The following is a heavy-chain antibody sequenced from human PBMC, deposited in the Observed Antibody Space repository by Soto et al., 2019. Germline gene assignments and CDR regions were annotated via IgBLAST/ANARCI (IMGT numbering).Heavy chain of an antibody. CDR3: AKDQWGQYSGRILPSEYFQN. CDR2: INPSGGST. D-gene: IGHD6-6*01. CDR1: GYTFTSYY. J-gene: IGHJ1*01. Sequence: QVQLVQSGAEVKKPGASVKVSCKASGYTFTSYYMHWVRQAPGQGLEWMGIINPSGGSTSYAEKFQGRFTLTKDTSTRTFYMELGSWRYEDTAVYYWAKDQWGQYSGRILPSEYFQNWGQGTLVTVSS. V-gene: IGHV1-46*01.